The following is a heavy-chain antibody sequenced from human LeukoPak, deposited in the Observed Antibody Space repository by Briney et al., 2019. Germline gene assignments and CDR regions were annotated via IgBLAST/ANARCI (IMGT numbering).Heavy chain of an antibody. J-gene: IGHJ4*02. CDR2: NKGDGTSE. CDR1: GFTLSTYW. CDR3: AKDRSYSSSTPYYFDY. Sequence: GESLRLSCAASGFTLSTYWMTWIRQAPGKGLEWVAHNKGDGTSEKYLDSVKGRFTISRDNSKNTLYLQMNSLRAEDTAVYYCAKDRSYSSSTPYYFDYWGQGTLVTVSS. V-gene: IGHV3-7*01. D-gene: IGHD6-6*01.